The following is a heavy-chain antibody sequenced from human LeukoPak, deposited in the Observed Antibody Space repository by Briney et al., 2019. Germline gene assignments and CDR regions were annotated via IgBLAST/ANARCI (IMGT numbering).Heavy chain of an antibody. Sequence: GGSLRLSCAASGFTFSSYAMHWVRQAPGKGLEWVAVISYDGSNKYYADSVQGRFTVSRDNSKNTVNLHLNTVRAEDTAVYYCAKERVSSGMMEGVLHMWGQGTTVSVSS. CDR1: GFTFSSYA. CDR2: ISYDGSNK. V-gene: IGHV3-30-3*02. D-gene: IGHD2-8*01. J-gene: IGHJ3*02. CDR3: AKERVSSGMMEGVLHM.